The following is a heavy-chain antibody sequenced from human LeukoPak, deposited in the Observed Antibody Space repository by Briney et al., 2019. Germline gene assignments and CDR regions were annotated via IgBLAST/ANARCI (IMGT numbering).Heavy chain of an antibody. V-gene: IGHV3-30*18. CDR1: GFTFRSDG. Sequence: GGSLRLSCEASGFTFRSDGMHWVRQAPGKGLEWVTSISHAGGSKYSADSVKGRFTISRDNSKNTLSLQMNSLRAEDTAVYYCAKSEELLLGHFDYWGQGTLVTVSS. CDR2: ISHAGGSK. CDR3: AKSEELLLGHFDY. D-gene: IGHD1-26*01. J-gene: IGHJ4*02.